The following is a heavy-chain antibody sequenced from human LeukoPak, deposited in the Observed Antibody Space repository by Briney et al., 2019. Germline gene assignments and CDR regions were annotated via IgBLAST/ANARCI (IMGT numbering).Heavy chain of an antibody. CDR2: IWYDGSNK. CDR3: ARPHSSSWSPLHY. V-gene: IGHV3-33*01. Sequence: GRSLRLSCAASGFTFSSYGMHWVRQAPGRGLEWVALIWYDGSNKYYADSVKGRFTISRDNSKNTLYLQLDSLRAEDTAVYYCARPHSSSWSPLHYWGQGTLVTVSS. CDR1: GFTFSSYG. J-gene: IGHJ4*02. D-gene: IGHD6-13*01.